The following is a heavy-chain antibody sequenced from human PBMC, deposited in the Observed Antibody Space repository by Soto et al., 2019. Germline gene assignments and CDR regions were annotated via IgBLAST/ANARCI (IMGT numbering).Heavy chain of an antibody. CDR2: IFSDNER. CDR3: ARMNVDSYQFYYAMDV. V-gene: IGHV2-26*01. J-gene: IGHJ6*02. D-gene: IGHD4-17*01. CDR1: GFSLTTGKMG. Sequence: QVTLKESGPALVKPTETITLTCTVSGFSLTTGKMGVSWIRQSRGKALEWLAHIFSDNERSYSTSLQGRLTISKDTSGSQVVLSMTNVDPVDTATYYCARMNVDSYQFYYAMDVWGQGTTVTVSS.